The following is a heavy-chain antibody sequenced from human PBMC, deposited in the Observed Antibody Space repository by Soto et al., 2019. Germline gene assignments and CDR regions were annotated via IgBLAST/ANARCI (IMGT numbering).Heavy chain of an antibody. V-gene: IGHV3-30-3*01. CDR3: ARGGYCGGDCDRYYYYGMEV. CDR2: ISYDGSNK. CDR1: GFTFSSYA. Sequence: QVQLVESGGGVVQPGRSLRLSCAASGFTFSSYAMHWVRQAPGKGLEWVAVISYDGSNKYYADSVKGRFTISRDNSKNTLYLQMNSLRAEDTAVYYCARGGYCGGDCDRYYYYGMEVWGQVTTVTVSS. D-gene: IGHD2-21*02. J-gene: IGHJ6*02.